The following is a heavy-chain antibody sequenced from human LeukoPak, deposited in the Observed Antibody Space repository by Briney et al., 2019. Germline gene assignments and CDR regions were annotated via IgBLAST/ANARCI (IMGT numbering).Heavy chain of an antibody. Sequence: SETLSLTCTVSGGSISSYYWSWIRQPPGKGLEWIGYIYYSGSTNYNPSLKSRVTMSVDTSKNQFSLKLSSVTAADTAVYYCARGLMTTVVHWYFDLWGRGTLVTVSS. CDR1: GGSISSYY. V-gene: IGHV4-59*12. J-gene: IGHJ2*01. D-gene: IGHD4-23*01. CDR2: IYYSGST. CDR3: ARGLMTTVVHWYFDL.